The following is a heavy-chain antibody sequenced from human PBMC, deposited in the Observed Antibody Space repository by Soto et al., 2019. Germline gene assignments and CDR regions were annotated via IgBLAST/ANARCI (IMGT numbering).Heavy chain of an antibody. CDR3: ARVLTAITLDY. J-gene: IGHJ4*02. V-gene: IGHV3-48*02. CDR2: ISSSSSTI. Sequence: EVQLVESGGGLVQPGGSLRLSCVASGFTFSTYSMNWVRQAPGKGLEWVSYISSSSSTIYYADSVKGRFTISRDNAKNSLYLQMKSLRDEDTAVYHCARVLTAITLDYWGQGTLVTVSS. CDR1: GFTFSTYS. D-gene: IGHD3-16*01.